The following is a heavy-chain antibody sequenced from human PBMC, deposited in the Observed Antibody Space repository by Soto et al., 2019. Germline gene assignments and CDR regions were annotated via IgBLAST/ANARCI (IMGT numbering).Heavy chain of an antibody. D-gene: IGHD2-8*01. CDR3: ARVGVRANWFDP. CDR1: GYSISSGYY. V-gene: IGHV4-38-2*01. CDR2: IYHSGST. Sequence: SETLSLTCAVSGYSISSGYYWGWIRQPPGKGLEWIGSIYHSGSTYYNPSLKSRVTISVDTSKNQFSLKLSSVTAADTAVYYCARVGVRANWFDPWGQGTLVTVSS. J-gene: IGHJ5*02.